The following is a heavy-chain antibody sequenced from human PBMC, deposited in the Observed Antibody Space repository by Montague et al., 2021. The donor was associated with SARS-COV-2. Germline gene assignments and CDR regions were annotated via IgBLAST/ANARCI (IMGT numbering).Heavy chain of an antibody. V-gene: IGHV3-53*01. CDR2: IYDGSSA. J-gene: IGHJ4*02. Sequence: SLGLSCAASGFNVSANSMTWVRQAPGKGLEWVSVIYDGSSADYADSVKGRFTISRQNSKNTLSLQMNSLRAEDTAVYYCATSRFLEWLFTMDGTFDYWGQGTLVTVSS. D-gene: IGHD3-3*01. CDR3: ATSRFLEWLFTMDGTFDY. CDR1: GFNVSANS.